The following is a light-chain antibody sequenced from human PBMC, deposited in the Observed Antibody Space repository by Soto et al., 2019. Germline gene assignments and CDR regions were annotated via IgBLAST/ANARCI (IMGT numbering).Light chain of an antibody. V-gene: IGKV3-15*01. Sequence: IVMPQSPVTLSVSPGERATLSCRASQSVSSNLAWYQQKPGQAPSLLIYGAFTRATGIPARFSGTGSGTEFTLTISSLQSEDFALYYCQQYNDWPLTVGQGTKVDIK. CDR3: QQYNDWPLT. CDR2: GAF. J-gene: IGKJ1*01. CDR1: QSVSSN.